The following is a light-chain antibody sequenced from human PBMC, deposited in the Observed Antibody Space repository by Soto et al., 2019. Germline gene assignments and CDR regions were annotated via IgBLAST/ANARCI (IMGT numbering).Light chain of an antibody. CDR1: QSISSY. CDR2: AAS. Sequence: DIQMTQSPSSLSASVGDRVTITCRASQSISSYLDWYQLKSGKAPKRLVYAASSLPSGVPLRFSGSGSGTDFTLTINGLPPEDFATYYCQQSSSTPLTFGGGTKVEIK. CDR3: QQSSSTPLT. V-gene: IGKV1-39*01. J-gene: IGKJ4*01.